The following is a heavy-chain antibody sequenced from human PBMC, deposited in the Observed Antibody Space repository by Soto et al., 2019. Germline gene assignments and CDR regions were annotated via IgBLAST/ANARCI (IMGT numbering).Heavy chain of an antibody. CDR3: ARDSNYDFWSGTHYGMDV. Sequence: PGGSLRLSCAASGFTFSSYEMNWVRQAPGKGLEWVSYISSSGSTIYYADSVKGRSTISRDNAKNSLYLQMNSLRAEDTAVYYCARDSNYDFWSGTHYGMDVWGQGITVTVSS. CDR1: GFTFSSYE. CDR2: ISSSGSTI. J-gene: IGHJ6*02. D-gene: IGHD3-3*01. V-gene: IGHV3-48*03.